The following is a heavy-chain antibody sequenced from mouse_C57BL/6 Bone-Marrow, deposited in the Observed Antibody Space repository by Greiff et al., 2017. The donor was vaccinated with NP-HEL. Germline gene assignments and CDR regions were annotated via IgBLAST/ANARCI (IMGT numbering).Heavy chain of an antibody. J-gene: IGHJ2*01. CDR2: ISYDGSN. D-gene: IGHD4-1*01. V-gene: IGHV3-6*01. CDR1: GYSITSGYY. Sequence: EVQLQQSGPGLVKPSQSLSLTCSVTGYSITSGYYWNWIRQFPGNKLEWMGYISYDGSNNYNPSLKNRISITRDTSKNQFFLKLNSVTTEDTATYYCARDKTKLAHFDYWGQGTTLTVSS. CDR3: ARDKTKLAHFDY.